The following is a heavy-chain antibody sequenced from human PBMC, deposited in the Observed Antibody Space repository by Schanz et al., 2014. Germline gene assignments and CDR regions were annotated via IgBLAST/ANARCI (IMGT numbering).Heavy chain of an antibody. CDR1: GFTFSSYW. CDR3: ARSEMDRGVIWGY. Sequence: EVQLVESGGGLVQPGGSLRLSCAASGFTFSSYWMSWVRQAPGKGLEWVAAINQAASVQYYVDSVKGRFTISRDDAKNSHYLQMNSLRVEDTAVYYCARSEMDRGVIWGYWGQGILVTVSS. V-gene: IGHV3-7*01. CDR2: INQAASVQ. J-gene: IGHJ4*02. D-gene: IGHD3-10*01.